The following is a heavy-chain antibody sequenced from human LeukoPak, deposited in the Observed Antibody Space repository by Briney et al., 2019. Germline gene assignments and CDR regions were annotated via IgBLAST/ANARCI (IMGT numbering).Heavy chain of an antibody. CDR1: GYTFITND. D-gene: IGHD6-19*01. CDR2: ISAYNGNT. V-gene: IGHV1-18*04. CDR3: ARSAVADTLSAYYFEY. Sequence: ASVKVSCKASGYTFITNDISWVRQAPGQGLEWMGWISAYNGNTNYAQKLQGRVTMTTDTSTSTAYMELRSLRSDDTAVYYCARSAVADTLSAYYFEYWGQGTLVTVSS. J-gene: IGHJ4*02.